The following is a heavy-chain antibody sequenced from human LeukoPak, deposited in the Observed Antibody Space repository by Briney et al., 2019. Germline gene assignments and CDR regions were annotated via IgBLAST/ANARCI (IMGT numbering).Heavy chain of an antibody. CDR3: ARDLAAAGTFGFDP. CDR1: GFTFSDYY. Sequence: PGGSLRLSCAASGFTFSDYYMSWIRQAPGKGLEWVSYISSSSSYTSYADSVKGRFTISRDNAKNSLYLQMNSLRAEDTAVYYCARDLAAAGTFGFDPWGQGTLVTVSS. CDR2: ISSSSSYT. D-gene: IGHD6-13*01. V-gene: IGHV3-11*06. J-gene: IGHJ5*02.